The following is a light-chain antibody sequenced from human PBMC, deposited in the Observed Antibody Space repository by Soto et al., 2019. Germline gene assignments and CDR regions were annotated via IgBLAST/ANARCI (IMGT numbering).Light chain of an antibody. V-gene: IGKV3-20*01. Sequence: EIVFTQSPGTLSLSPGERATLSCRASQSVNSNYLVWYQQKPGQAPRLLIYGASTRAAGITDRFSGSGSGTEFTLTISRLEPEDFAVYYCQHYDNSPLFGPGTKVDIK. CDR2: GAS. CDR3: QHYDNSPL. J-gene: IGKJ3*01. CDR1: QSVNSNY.